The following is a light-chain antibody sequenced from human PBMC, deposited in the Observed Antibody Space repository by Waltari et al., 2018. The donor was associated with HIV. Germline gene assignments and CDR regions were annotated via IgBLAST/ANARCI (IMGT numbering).Light chain of an antibody. CDR3: AAWDDNLDAYV. J-gene: IGLJ1*01. Sequence: QSVLTQPPSASATPGQRLTLSCSGSSTNIVRNTVHWYKQFSGTAPKLLISSNDQRPSGVPDRFSGSKSGTSASLAITGLQSEDEADYYCAAWDDNLDAYVFGTGTKVTVL. CDR1: STNIVRNT. V-gene: IGLV1-44*01. CDR2: SND.